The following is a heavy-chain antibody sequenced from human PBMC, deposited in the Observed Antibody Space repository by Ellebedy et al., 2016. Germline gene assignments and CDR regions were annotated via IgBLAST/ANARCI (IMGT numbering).Heavy chain of an antibody. CDR2: IKQDGSEK. Sequence: GESLKISXAASGFTFSSYWMSWVRQAPGKGLEWVANIKQDGSEKYYVDSVKGRFTISRDNAKNSLYLQMNSLRAEDTAVYYCARGTRGYSYGYFDYWGQGTLVTVSS. CDR3: ARGTRGYSYGYFDY. J-gene: IGHJ4*02. D-gene: IGHD5-18*01. CDR1: GFTFSSYW. V-gene: IGHV3-7*01.